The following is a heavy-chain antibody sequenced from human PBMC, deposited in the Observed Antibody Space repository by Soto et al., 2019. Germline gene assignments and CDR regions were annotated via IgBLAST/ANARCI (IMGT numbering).Heavy chain of an antibody. CDR3: ARYGAPLGELSSYYFDY. J-gene: IGHJ4*02. Sequence: QVQLQESGPGLVKPSQTLSLTCTVSGGSISSGDYYWSWIRQPPGKGLEWIGYIYYSGSTYYNPFLKSRVTISVDTSKNQFSLKLSSVTAADTAVYYCARYGAPLGELSSYYFDYWGQGTLVTVSS. CDR2: IYYSGST. V-gene: IGHV4-30-4*01. D-gene: IGHD3-16*02. CDR1: GGSISSGDYY.